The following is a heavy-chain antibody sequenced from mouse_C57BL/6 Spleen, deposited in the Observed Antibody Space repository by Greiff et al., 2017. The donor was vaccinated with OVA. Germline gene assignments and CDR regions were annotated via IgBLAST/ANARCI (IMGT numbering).Heavy chain of an antibody. D-gene: IGHD2-3*01. J-gene: IGHJ3*01. CDR1: GFTFSSYA. V-gene: IGHV5-9-1*02. Sequence: EVQLVESGEGLVKPGGSLKLSCAASGFTFSSYAMSWVRQTPEKRLEWVAYISSGGDYIYYADTVKGRFTISRDNARNTLYLQMSSLKSEDTAMYYGTRDSSRDGYYAEGFAYWGQGTLVTVSA. CDR2: ISSGGDYI. CDR3: TRDSSRDGYYAEGFAY.